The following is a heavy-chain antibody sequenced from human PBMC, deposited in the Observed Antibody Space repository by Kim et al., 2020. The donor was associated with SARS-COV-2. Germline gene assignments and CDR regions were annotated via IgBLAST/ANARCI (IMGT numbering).Heavy chain of an antibody. Sequence: SETLSLTCAVYGESLSGHHWSWIRQSPGKGLEWIGEINHSGSTSYNPSLKSRVTISLDMSKNQFSLKLTSVTAADTAVYYCARVIENRGFNSGRTAAFDIWGQGTMVTISS. V-gene: IGHV4-34*01. D-gene: IGHD5-12*01. CDR2: INHSGST. CDR3: ARVIENRGFNSGRTAAFDI. J-gene: IGHJ3*02. CDR1: GESLSGHH.